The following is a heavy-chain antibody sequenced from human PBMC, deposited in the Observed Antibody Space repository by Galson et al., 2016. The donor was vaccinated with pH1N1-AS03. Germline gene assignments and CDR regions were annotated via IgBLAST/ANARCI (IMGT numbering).Heavy chain of an antibody. CDR3: AHSRVAVEAFGAFDD. J-gene: IGHJ3*01. D-gene: IGHD6-19*01. CDR2: IYWNEDK. CDR1: GFSLTTMREG. Sequence: PALVKPTQTLTLTCTVTGFSLTTMREGVGWIRQPPGKALEWLALIYWNEDKRFSQSLKNRLTITKDTSQNEVVLTMTNMDPADTGTYYCAHSRVAVEAFGAFDDWDQGTTVTVSS. V-gene: IGHV2-5*01.